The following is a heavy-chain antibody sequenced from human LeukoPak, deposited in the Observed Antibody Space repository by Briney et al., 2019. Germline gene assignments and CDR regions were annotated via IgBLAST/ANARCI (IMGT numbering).Heavy chain of an antibody. Sequence: PGGSLRLSCAASGFTLSSYWMHWVRQAPGKGLVWVSRINSDGSSTGYADPVKGRFTISRDNAKNTLYLQMNSLRAEDTAVYYCARGGALGNLAKFDYWGQGTPVTVSS. D-gene: IGHD3-16*01. V-gene: IGHV3-74*01. CDR3: ARGGALGNLAKFDY. CDR2: INSDGSST. CDR1: GFTLSSYW. J-gene: IGHJ4*02.